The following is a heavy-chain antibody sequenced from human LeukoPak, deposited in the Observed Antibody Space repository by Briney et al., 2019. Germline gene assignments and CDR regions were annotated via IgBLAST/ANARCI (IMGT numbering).Heavy chain of an antibody. Sequence: PSETLSLTCTVSGGSISSYYWSWIRQPAGKGLEWIGRIYTSGSTNYNPSLKSRVTMSVDTSKNQFSLKLSSVTAADTAVYYCARVRAVVIAPAGYFDLWGRGTLVTVSS. J-gene: IGHJ2*01. CDR3: ARVRAVVIAPAGYFDL. V-gene: IGHV4-4*07. CDR2: IYTSGST. D-gene: IGHD2-21*01. CDR1: GGSISSYY.